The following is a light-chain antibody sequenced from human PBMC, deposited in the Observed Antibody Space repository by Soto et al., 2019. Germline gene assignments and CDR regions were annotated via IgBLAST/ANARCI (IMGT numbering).Light chain of an antibody. CDR3: QQYNLYSAIT. V-gene: IGKV1-5*03. CDR2: RAS. CDR1: QSISDQ. J-gene: IGKJ2*01. Sequence: DIRLTQSPSTLSASVGDRVTITCRASQSISDQLAWYQQKSGKAPRLLIYRASSLENEVPSRFSGSGSGTEFTLTISSLQPDDFATYYCQQYNLYSAITFGQGTKLEI.